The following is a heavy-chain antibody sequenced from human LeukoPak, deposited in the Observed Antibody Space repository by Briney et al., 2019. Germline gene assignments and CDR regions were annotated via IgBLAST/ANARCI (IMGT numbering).Heavy chain of an antibody. V-gene: IGHV4-59*01. Sequence: PSETLSLTCTVSGGSISSYYWSWIRQPPGKGLEWIGYIYYSGSTNYNPSLKSRVTISVDTSKNQFSLKLSSVTAADTAVYYCAGGYCSGGSCYTPYYYGMDVRGQGTTVTVSS. D-gene: IGHD2-15*01. CDR1: GGSISSYY. J-gene: IGHJ6*02. CDR2: IYYSGST. CDR3: AGGYCSGGSCYTPYYYGMDV.